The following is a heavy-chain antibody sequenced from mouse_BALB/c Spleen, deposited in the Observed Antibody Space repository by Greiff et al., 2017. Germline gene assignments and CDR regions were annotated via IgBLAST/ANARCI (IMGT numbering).Heavy chain of an antibody. CDR1: GFSLTSYG. CDR3: ARPDGYNAWFAY. D-gene: IGHD2-3*01. Sequence: VKLMESGPGLVQPSQSLSITCTVSGFSLTSYGVHWVRQSPGKGLEWLGVIWSGGSTDYNAAFISRLSISKDNSKSQVFFKMNSLQANDTAIYYCARPDGYNAWFAYWGQGTLVTVSA. J-gene: IGHJ3*01. V-gene: IGHV2-2*02. CDR2: IWSGGST.